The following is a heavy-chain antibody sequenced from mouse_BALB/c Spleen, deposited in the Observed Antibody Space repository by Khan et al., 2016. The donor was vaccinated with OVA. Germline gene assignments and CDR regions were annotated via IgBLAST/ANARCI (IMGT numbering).Heavy chain of an antibody. J-gene: IGHJ2*01. Sequence: EVKLLESGPGLVKPSQSLSLTCTVTGYSITSAYGWNWIRQFPGNKLEWMGYISYSGSTNYNPSLKSRISITRYTSKNQFFLQLNSVTTEDTATYYCARTARIKYWGQGTTLTVSS. CDR3: ARTARIKY. CDR2: ISYSGST. CDR1: GYSITSAYG. V-gene: IGHV3-2*02. D-gene: IGHD1-2*01.